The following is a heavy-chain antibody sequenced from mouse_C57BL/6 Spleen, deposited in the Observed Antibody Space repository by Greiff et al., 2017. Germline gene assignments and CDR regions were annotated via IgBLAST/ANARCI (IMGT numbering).Heavy chain of an antibody. CDR2: IRLKSDNYAT. CDR1: GFTFSNYW. Sequence: EVQVVESGGGLVQPGGSMKLSCVASGFTFSNYWMNWVRQSPEKGLEWVAQIRLKSDNYATHYAESVKGRFTISRDDSKSSVYLQMNNLRAEDTGIYYGTGDYYGSTWFAYWGQGTLVTVSA. J-gene: IGHJ3*01. CDR3: TGDYYGSTWFAY. D-gene: IGHD1-1*01. V-gene: IGHV6-3*01.